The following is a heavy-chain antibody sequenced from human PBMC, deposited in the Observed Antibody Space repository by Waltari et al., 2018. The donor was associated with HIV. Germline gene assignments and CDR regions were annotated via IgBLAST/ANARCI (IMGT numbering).Heavy chain of an antibody. CDR1: GFSLSSYG. V-gene: IGHV3-33*01. CDR3: ARGEGGYTYGYNWLDL. D-gene: IGHD1-26*01. CDR2: IWYDGSKK. Sequence: QVQVVESGGSLVQPGWSRRLSCAASGFSLSSYGMHWVRQAPGRGVEWVEVIWYDGSKKYYGDSVKGRFTIFSDKSKNTVFLQMTRLRVEDTATYYCARGEGGYTYGYNWLDLWGQGTVVTVSS. J-gene: IGHJ5*02.